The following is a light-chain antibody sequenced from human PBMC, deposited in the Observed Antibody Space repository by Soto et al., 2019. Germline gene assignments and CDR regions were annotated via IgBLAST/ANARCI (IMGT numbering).Light chain of an antibody. Sequence: QSFINPPASLAGSPGQSVPISFTITSSDVGGSNYFSWYQQHPGKAPTLMIYEVSNRPSGVSNRFSGSKSGNTDSLTISGLQAEDEADYYCSLYTSGSILFGTGTKVTVL. CDR2: EVS. V-gene: IGLV2-14*01. J-gene: IGLJ1*01. CDR3: SLYTSGSIL. CDR1: SSDVGGSNY.